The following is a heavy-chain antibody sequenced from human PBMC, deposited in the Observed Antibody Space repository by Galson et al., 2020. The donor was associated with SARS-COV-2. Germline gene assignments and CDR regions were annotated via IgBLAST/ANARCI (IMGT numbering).Heavy chain of an antibody. CDR3: ARLGERGYLTGGPYWYFDL. CDR2: ICPGDSDI. CDR1: GYSFTTYW. Sequence: GESLKISCKGSGYSFTTYWIAWVRQMPGKGLEWMGIICPGDSDIRYSPSFQGQVTISADKSISTAYLQWSSLKASDSAIYYCARLGERGYLTGGPYWYFDLWGRGTLVTVSS. J-gene: IGHJ2*01. V-gene: IGHV5-51*01. D-gene: IGHD3-3*01.